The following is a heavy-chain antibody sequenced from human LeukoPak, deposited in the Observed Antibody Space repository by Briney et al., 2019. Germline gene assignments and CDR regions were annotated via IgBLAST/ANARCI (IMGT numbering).Heavy chain of an antibody. D-gene: IGHD1-26*01. V-gene: IGHV4-61*05. J-gene: IGHJ4*02. Sequence: SETLSLTCAVSGGSISSTTYYWGWIRQPPGKGLEWIGYIYYSGSTNYNPSLKSRVTISVDTSKNQFSLKLSSVTAADTAVYYCARGGSYFGYWGQGTLVTVSS. CDR1: GGSISSTTYY. CDR2: IYYSGST. CDR3: ARGGSYFGY.